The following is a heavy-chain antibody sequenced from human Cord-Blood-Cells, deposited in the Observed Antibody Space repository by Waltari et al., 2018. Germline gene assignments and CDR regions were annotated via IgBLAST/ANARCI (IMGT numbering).Heavy chain of an antibody. D-gene: IGHD3-3*01. CDR2: INHSGST. Sequence: QVQLQQWGAGLLKPSETLSLTCAVYGGSFSGYYWRWIRQPPGKGLEWIGEINHSGSTNYNPSLKSRVTISVDTSKNQFSLKLSSVTAADTAVYYCARAREVVVYWSGYSYYFDYWGQGTLVTVSS. V-gene: IGHV4-34*01. CDR1: GGSFSGYY. J-gene: IGHJ4*02. CDR3: ARAREVVVYWSGYSYYFDY.